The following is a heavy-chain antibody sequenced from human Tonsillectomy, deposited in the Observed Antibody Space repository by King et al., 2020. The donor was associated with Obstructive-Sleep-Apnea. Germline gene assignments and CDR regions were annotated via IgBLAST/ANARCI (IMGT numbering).Heavy chain of an antibody. J-gene: IGHJ4*02. D-gene: IGHD1-1*01. CDR1: GFSLSTYGVG. Sequence: TLKESGPTLLKPTQTLTLTCTFSGFSLSTYGVGVGWIRQSPGKALEWLSFIYWDNDNRFSPSLKSRLTVSKDTSKNQVVLTLTNVDPVDTGTYFCAHRRQYNSNWNWGNFDYWGQGTLVTVSS. CDR3: AHRRQYNSNWNWGNFDY. V-gene: IGHV2-5*02. CDR2: IYWDNDN.